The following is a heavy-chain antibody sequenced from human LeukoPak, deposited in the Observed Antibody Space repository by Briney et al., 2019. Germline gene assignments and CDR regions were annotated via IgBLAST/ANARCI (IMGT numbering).Heavy chain of an antibody. CDR3: ARDRVGWLQAVYPHYFDY. D-gene: IGHD5-24*01. CDR2: ISARSGYT. V-gene: IGHV3-11*05. Sequence: PGGSLRLSCVASGFIFSDYYMSWLRQAPGKGLEWISYISARSGYTKYADSVKGLFTISRDNAKKSLYLQMNSLGAEDTAVYYCARDRVGWLQAVYPHYFDYCGQGTLATVSS. J-gene: IGHJ4*02. CDR1: GFIFSDYY.